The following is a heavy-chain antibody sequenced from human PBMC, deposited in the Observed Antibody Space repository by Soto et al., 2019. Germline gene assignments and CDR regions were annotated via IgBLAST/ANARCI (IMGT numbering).Heavy chain of an antibody. CDR3: TAGEHYDILTCYFYYYGMDV. V-gene: IGHV1-69*01. CDR2: IIPIVGTA. D-gene: IGHD3-9*01. CDR1: GGTFSSYG. Sequence: QVQLVQSGAEVKKPGSSVKVSCKASGGTFSSYGISWVRQAPGQGLEWMGGIIPIVGTANYAQKFQGRVTITADDSTSTAYMELSSLRSEDTAVYYCTAGEHYDILTCYFYYYGMDVWGQGTTVTVSS. J-gene: IGHJ6*02.